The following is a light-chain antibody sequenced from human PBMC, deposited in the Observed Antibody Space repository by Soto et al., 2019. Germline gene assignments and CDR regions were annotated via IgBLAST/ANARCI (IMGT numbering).Light chain of an antibody. CDR1: SGHSSYA. CDR3: QTWGTGIQV. Sequence: QSVLTQSPSASASLGASVKLTCTLSSGHSSYAIAWHQQQPEKGPRYLMKLNSDGSHSKGDGIPDRCSGSSSGAERYLTISSLQSEDEADYYCQTWGTGIQVFGGGTQLTVL. V-gene: IGLV4-69*01. CDR2: LNSDGSH. J-gene: IGLJ2*01.